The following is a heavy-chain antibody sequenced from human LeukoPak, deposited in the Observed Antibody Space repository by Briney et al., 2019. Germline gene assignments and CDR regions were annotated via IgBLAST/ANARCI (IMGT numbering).Heavy chain of an antibody. V-gene: IGHV1-3*02. CDR1: GYTFTNYA. J-gene: IGHJ4*02. D-gene: IGHD3-22*01. Sequence: ASVKVSCKASGYTFTNYAMHWVRQAPGQRLEWMGWSNAGNGNKKYSQEFQGRVTITRDTSASIAYMELSSLRSEHTAVYYCARGSYERSGIDYWGQGTLVTVSS. CDR2: SNAGNGNK. CDR3: ARGSYERSGIDY.